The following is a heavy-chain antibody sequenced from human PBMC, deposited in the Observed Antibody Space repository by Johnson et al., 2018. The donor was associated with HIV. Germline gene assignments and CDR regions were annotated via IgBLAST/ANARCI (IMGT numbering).Heavy chain of an antibody. J-gene: IGHJ3*02. CDR2: INWNGGSK. D-gene: IGHD6-19*01. Sequence: VQLVESGGGLVQPGGSLRLSCAASGFIFDDYDMSWARQVPGKGLEWVSGINWNGGSKDYADSVKGRFTISRDNANNSLYLQMNSLRAEDTAVYYCARVAVAWGHDAFDIWGQGTIVTVSS. CDR3: ARVAVAWGHDAFDI. CDR1: GFIFDDYD. V-gene: IGHV3-20*04.